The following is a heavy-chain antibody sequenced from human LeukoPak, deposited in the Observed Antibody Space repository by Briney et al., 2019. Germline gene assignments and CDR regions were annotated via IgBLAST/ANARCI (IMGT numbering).Heavy chain of an antibody. V-gene: IGHV3-21*01. CDR3: ARVGGYLGALAA. D-gene: IGHD6-13*01. Sequence: GGSLRLSCAASGFTFSSYSMNWVRQAPGKGLEWVSSISSSSSYIYYADSVKGRFTISRDNAKNSLYLQMNSLRAEDTAVYYCARVGGYLGALAAWGQGTLVTVSS. CDR1: GFTFSSYS. J-gene: IGHJ4*02. CDR2: ISSSSSYI.